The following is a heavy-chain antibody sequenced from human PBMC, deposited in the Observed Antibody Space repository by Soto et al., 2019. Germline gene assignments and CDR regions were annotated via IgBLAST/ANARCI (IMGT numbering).Heavy chain of an antibody. D-gene: IGHD3-22*01. V-gene: IGHV3-23*01. CDR2: ISGSGGST. CDR3: AKDLSHYYDSSGYYPRFDY. CDR1: GFTFSSYA. J-gene: IGHJ4*02. Sequence: GGSLRLSCAASGFTFSSYAMSWVRQAPGKGLEWVSAISGSGGSTYYADSVKGRFTISRDNSKNTLYLQMNSLRAEDTAVYYCAKDLSHYYDSSGYYPRFDYWGQGNLVTVSS.